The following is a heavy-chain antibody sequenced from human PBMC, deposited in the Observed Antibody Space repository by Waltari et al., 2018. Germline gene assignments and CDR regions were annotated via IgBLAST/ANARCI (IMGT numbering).Heavy chain of an antibody. CDR1: GFTFSNFG. D-gene: IGHD2-2*02. CDR2: IWFDGSDK. V-gene: IGHV3-30*02. CDR3: AKDAFGNTYLDF. J-gene: IGHJ4*02. Sequence: QVNLVESGGGVVQPGGSLRLSCATSGFTFSNFGMRWVRQAPGKGLEWVALIWFDGSDKFYADSVGGRFTISRDNSARTLYLDMDSLRLDDTAMYYCAKDAFGNTYLDFWGQGTLVTVSS.